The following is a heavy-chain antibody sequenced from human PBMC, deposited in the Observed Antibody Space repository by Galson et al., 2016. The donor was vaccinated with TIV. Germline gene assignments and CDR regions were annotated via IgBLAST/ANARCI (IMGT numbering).Heavy chain of an antibody. CDR1: GFNFRTYA. CDR3: ARDVHSVFDH. CDR2: IWYDGGNK. J-gene: IGHJ4*02. Sequence: SLRLSCAASGFNFRTYAMHWVRQAPGKGLEWVAVIWYDGGNKYYGDSVKGRVTISRDNSKNTLYLQMNSLTTEDTAVYFCARDVHSVFDHWGQGALVTVSS. V-gene: IGHV3-33*01.